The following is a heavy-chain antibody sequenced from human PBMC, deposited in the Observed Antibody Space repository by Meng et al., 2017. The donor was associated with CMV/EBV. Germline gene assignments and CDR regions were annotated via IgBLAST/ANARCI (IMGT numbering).Heavy chain of an antibody. CDR2: VDHSRGT. D-gene: IGHD3-10*01. CDR1: GASVISRGYY. CDR3: ARTSESPHTMDSDL. Sequence: SGASVISRGYYWAWSGQPPGKGLEWVGSVDHSRGTHYSPSFETRLTRDLDMSKNHISLTLTSATAADTAVYYCARTSESPHTMDSDLWGQGTLVTVSS. V-gene: IGHV4-39*02. J-gene: IGHJ5*02.